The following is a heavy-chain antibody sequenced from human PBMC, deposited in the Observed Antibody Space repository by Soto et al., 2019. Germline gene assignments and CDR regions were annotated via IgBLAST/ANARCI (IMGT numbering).Heavy chain of an antibody. CDR3: ARTDAYNSSFFDS. Sequence: QEQLQQWGAGLLKPSETLSLTRAVYDGSFRGYYWSWIRQSPGKGLEWIGEIDHTGGANYNPSLESRVTISVDASKNQFSLKLTSVTAADTAVYYCARTDAYNSSFFDSWGQGTMVTVSS. D-gene: IGHD6-6*01. J-gene: IGHJ4*02. V-gene: IGHV4-34*01. CDR2: IDHTGGA. CDR1: DGSFRGYY.